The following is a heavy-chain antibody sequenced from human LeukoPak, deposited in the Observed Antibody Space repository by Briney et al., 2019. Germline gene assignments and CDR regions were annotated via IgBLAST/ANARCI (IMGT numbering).Heavy chain of an antibody. J-gene: IGHJ4*02. CDR3: ARDRRYSYGPPDFDY. CDR1: GFTFSSYS. CDR2: ISSSSSYI. Sequence: GSLRLSCAASGFTFSSYSMNWVRQAPGKGLEWVSSISSSSSYIYYADSVKGRFTISRDNAKNSLYLQMNSLRAEDTAVYYCARDRRYSYGPPDFDYWGQGTLVTVSS. D-gene: IGHD5-18*01. V-gene: IGHV3-21*01.